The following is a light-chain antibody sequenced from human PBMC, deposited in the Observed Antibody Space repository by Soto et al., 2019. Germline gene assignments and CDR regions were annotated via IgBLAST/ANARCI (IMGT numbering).Light chain of an antibody. Sequence: EIVLTQSPGTLSLSPGERATLSCRASQSVSSNYLAWYQQKPGQAPRLLIYGASSRATGIPDRFSGSGSGTEVTLTIRSMNYEYFAVYYFNNYTNWPSINFVGGTNV. CDR1: QSVSSNY. CDR3: NNYTNWPSIN. CDR2: GAS. V-gene: IGKV3-20*01. J-gene: IGKJ4*01.